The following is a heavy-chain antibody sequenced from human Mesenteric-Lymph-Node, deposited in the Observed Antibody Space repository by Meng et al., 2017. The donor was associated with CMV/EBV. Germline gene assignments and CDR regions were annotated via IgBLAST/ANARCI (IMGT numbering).Heavy chain of an antibody. CDR2: ISGSGGST. CDR3: AKDFTRGFDY. D-gene: IGHD3-3*01. J-gene: IGHJ4*02. CDR1: GFTVSSYA. Sequence: GESLKISCAASGFTVSSYAMSWVRQAPGKGLEWVSAISGSGGSTYYADSVKGRFTISRDNSKNTLYLQMNSLRAEDTAIYYCAKDFTRGFDYWGQGTLVTVSS. V-gene: IGHV3-23*01.